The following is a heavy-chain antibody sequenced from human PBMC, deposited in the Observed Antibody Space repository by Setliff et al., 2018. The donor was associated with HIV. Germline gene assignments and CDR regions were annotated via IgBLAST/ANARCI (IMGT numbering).Heavy chain of an antibody. CDR1: GGSISSGSYY. V-gene: IGHV4-61*09. D-gene: IGHD3-3*01. CDR3: ARCYYNFWSGYPLDYMDV. J-gene: IGHJ6*03. CDR2: IYTSGST. Sequence: PSETLSLTCTVSGGSISSGSYYWSWIRQPAGKGLEWIGHIYTSGSTNYNPSLKSRVTMSVGTSKNQFSLKLSSVTAADTAVYYCARCYYNFWSGYPLDYMDVWGKGTTVTVSS.